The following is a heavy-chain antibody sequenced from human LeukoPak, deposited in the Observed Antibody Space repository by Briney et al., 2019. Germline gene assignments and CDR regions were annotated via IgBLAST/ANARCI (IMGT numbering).Heavy chain of an antibody. CDR2: IYYSGST. V-gene: IGHV4-39*07. CDR3: ARWLQYGGNFDY. J-gene: IGHJ4*02. D-gene: IGHD4-23*01. Sequence: SETLSLTCTVSGGSISSSSYYWDWIRQPPGKGLEWIASIYYSGSTYYNPSLKSRVTISVDTSKNQFSLKLSSVTAADTAVYYCARWLQYGGNFDYWGQGTLVTVSS. CDR1: GGSISSSSYY.